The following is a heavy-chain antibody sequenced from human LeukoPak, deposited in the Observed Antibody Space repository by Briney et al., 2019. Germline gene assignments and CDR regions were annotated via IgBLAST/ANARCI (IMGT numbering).Heavy chain of an antibody. V-gene: IGHV3-23*01. Sequence: PGGSLRLSCAASGFTFSSYVMSWVRQAPGKGLEWVSGISAGGSSTDYADSVKGRFTISRDNSKKTLYLQMNSLRAEDTAVYYCAKPPTISTGPGKYYFDYWGQGTLVTVSS. CDR2: ISAGGSST. CDR1: GFTFSSYV. CDR3: AKPPTISTGPGKYYFDY. J-gene: IGHJ4*02. D-gene: IGHD3-3*01.